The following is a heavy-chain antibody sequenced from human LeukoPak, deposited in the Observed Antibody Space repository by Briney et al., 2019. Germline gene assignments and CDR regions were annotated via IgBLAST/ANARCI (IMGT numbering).Heavy chain of an antibody. V-gene: IGHV4-59*08. D-gene: IGHD5-18*01. J-gene: IGHJ4*02. CDR3: ARLNTAMGVIDY. CDR2: IYYSGST. Sequence: SETLSLTYTVSGDSISSYYWSWIPQPPGKGLEWIGYIYYSGSTNYNPSLKSRVTISVDTSKNQFSLKLSSVTAADTAVYYCARLNTAMGVIDYWGQGTLVTVSS. CDR1: GDSISSYY.